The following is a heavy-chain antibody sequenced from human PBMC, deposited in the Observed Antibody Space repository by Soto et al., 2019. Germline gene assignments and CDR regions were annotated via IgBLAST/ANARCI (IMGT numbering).Heavy chain of an antibody. V-gene: IGHV4-59*01. CDR3: ARDRSPYGSGGDY. J-gene: IGHJ4*02. Sequence: QVQLQESGPGLVKPSETLSLTCTVSGGSISRYYWSWIRKPPGKGREWIGYIYYSGSTNDNPSLHNRITISAETSTNNFAQKLSSVTAADTAVDYCARDRSPYGSGGDYWGQGTLVTVSS. CDR1: GGSISRYY. D-gene: IGHD3-10*01. CDR2: IYYSGST.